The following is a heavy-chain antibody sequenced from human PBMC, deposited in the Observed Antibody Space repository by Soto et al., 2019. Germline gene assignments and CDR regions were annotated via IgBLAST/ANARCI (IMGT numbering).Heavy chain of an antibody. CDR3: ARGNQVAMSDY. V-gene: IGHV4-4*07. CDR1: GGSISNYY. Sequence: SETLSLTCAVSGGSISNYYWSWIRQPAGKGLEWIGRFYASGYTNYNPSLKSRVTMSLAISKHQFSLRLSSVTAADTAVYYCARGNQVAMSDYWGQGTLVTVSS. J-gene: IGHJ4*02. CDR2: FYASGYT.